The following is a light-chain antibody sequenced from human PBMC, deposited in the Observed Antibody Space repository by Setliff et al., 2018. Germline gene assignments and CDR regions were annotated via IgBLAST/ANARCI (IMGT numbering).Light chain of an antibody. CDR2: EVT. CDR1: SSDVGSYNL. V-gene: IGLV2-23*02. Sequence: QSVLTQPASVSGSPGQSITFSCTGTSSDVGSYNLVSRYQQHPGKAPKVMIYEVTQRPSGVSNRFSGSKSGNTASLTISGLQADDEADYFCSSYAGRSTFYVFGTGTKVTVL. CDR3: SSYAGRSTFYV. J-gene: IGLJ1*01.